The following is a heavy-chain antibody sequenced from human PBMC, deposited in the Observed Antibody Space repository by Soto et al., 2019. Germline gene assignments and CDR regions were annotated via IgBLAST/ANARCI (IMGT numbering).Heavy chain of an antibody. Sequence: PSETLSLTCTVSGGSISSGGYYWSWIRQHPGKGLEWIGYIYYSGSTYYNPSLKSRVTISVDTSKNQFSLKLSSVTAADTAVYYCARSPKRGDILTGYSPFDYWGQGTLVTVSS. J-gene: IGHJ4*02. CDR3: ARSPKRGDILTGYSPFDY. D-gene: IGHD3-9*01. CDR1: GGSISSGGYY. V-gene: IGHV4-31*03. CDR2: IYYSGST.